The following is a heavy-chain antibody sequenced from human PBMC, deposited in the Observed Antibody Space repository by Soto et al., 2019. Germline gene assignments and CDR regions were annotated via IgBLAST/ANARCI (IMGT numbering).Heavy chain of an antibody. D-gene: IGHD4-17*01. CDR2: IIPIFGTA. J-gene: IGHJ6*02. CDR1: GGTFSSYA. V-gene: IGHV1-69*13. Sequence: SVKVSCKASGGTFSSYAISWVRQAPGQGLEWMGGIIPIFGTANYAQKFQGRVTITADESTSTAYMELSSLRSEDTAVYYCARDRPVTTWGVDYYYGMDVWGQGTTVTVSS. CDR3: ARDRPVTTWGVDYYYGMDV.